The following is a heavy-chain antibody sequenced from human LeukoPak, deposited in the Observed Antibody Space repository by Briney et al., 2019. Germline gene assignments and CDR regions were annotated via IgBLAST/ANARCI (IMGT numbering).Heavy chain of an antibody. CDR3: GPLEDGD. CDR1: GFSISSHW. Sequence: GGSLRLSCAASGFSISSHWMHWVRQAPGKGLVWVSGVDIDGSHTYYADSVKGRFTISRDNAKNTLDLQMNSLRIEDTAVYYCGPLEDGDRGQGTLVIVSS. V-gene: IGHV3-74*01. J-gene: IGHJ4*02. CDR2: VDIDGSHT. D-gene: IGHD3-10*01.